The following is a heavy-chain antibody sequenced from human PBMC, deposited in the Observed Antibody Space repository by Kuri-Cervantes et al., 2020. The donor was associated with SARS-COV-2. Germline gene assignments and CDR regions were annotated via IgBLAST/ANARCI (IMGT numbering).Heavy chain of an antibody. J-gene: IGHJ6*03. V-gene: IGHV1-69*13. Sequence: SVKVSCKASVGTFSSYAISWVRQAPGQGLEWMGGIIPIFGTANYAQKFQGRVTITADESTSTAYMELSSLRSEDTAVYYCARSTPAVVYYYYYMDVWGQGTTVTVSS. CDR2: IIPIFGTA. CDR1: VGTFSSYA. CDR3: ARSTPAVVYYYYYMDV. D-gene: IGHD2-2*01.